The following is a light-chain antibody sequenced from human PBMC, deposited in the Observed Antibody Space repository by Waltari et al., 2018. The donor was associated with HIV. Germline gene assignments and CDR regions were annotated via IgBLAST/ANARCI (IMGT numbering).Light chain of an antibody. V-gene: IGLV1-47*01. CDR1: SPNIGSNF. Sequence: QSVLTQPPSASGTPGQRVTISCSGSSPNIGSNFVYWYQQLPGTAPKLLIYGNNQRPSGVPDRFSGSKSGTSASLAISGRRSEDEAAYYCAAWDDSRVVFGGGTKLTVL. J-gene: IGLJ2*01. CDR2: GNN. CDR3: AAWDDSRVV.